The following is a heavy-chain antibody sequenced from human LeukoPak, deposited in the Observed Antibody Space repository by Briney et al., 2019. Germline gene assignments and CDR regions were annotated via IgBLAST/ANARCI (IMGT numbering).Heavy chain of an antibody. V-gene: IGHV4-4*02. Sequence: SETLSLTCAVSGGSISSSNWWSWVRQPPGKGLEWIGEIYHSGSTNYNPSLKSRVTISVDTSKNQFSLKLSSVTAADTAVYYCARGFYGSGSYYMSGLFDYWGQGTLVTVSS. CDR2: IYHSGST. CDR3: ARGFYGSGSYYMSGLFDY. J-gene: IGHJ4*02. CDR1: GGSISSSNW. D-gene: IGHD3-10*01.